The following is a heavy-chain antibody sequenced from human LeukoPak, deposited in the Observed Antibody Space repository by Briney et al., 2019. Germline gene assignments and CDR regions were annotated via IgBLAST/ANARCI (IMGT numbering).Heavy chain of an antibody. V-gene: IGHV1-2*02. Sequence: GASVKVSCKASGYTFTGYYMHWVRQAPGQGLEWMGWINPNSGGTNYAQKFQGRVTMTRDTSISTAYMELSRLRSDDTAVHYCARVRGYYDSSGYFDYWGQGTLVTVSS. CDR3: ARVRGYYDSSGYFDY. CDR1: GYTFTGYY. D-gene: IGHD3-22*01. CDR2: INPNSGGT. J-gene: IGHJ4*02.